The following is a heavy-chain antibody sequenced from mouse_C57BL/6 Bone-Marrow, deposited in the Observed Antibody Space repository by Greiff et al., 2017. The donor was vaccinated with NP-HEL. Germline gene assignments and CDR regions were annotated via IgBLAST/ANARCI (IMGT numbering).Heavy chain of an antibody. CDR1: GYTFTDYE. Sequence: QVQLQQSGAELVRPGASVTLSCKASGYTFTDYEMHWVKQTPVHGLEWIGAIDPETGGTAYNQKFKGKAILTADKSSSTAYMELRSLTSEDSAVYYCTRIYYYGSPLRGYAMDYWGQGTSVTVSS. CDR3: TRIYYYGSPLRGYAMDY. CDR2: IDPETGGT. J-gene: IGHJ4*01. D-gene: IGHD1-1*01. V-gene: IGHV1-15*01.